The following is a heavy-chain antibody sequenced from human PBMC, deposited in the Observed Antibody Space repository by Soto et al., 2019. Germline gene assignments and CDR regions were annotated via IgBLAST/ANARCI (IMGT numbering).Heavy chain of an antibody. J-gene: IGHJ3*02. V-gene: IGHV3-21*01. CDR1: GFTFSSYS. D-gene: IGHD6-13*01. CDR3: ARDRYSSSWTDAFDI. CDR2: ISSSSSYI. Sequence: GGSLRLSCAASGFTFSSYSMNWVRQAPGKGLEWVSSISSSSSYIYYADSVKGRFTISRDNAKNSLYLQMNSLRAEDTAVYYCARDRYSSSWTDAFDIWGQGTMVTVSS.